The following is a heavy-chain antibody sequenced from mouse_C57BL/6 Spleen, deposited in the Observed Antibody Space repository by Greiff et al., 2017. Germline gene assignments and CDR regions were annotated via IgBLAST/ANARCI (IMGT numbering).Heavy chain of an antibody. V-gene: IGHV5-17*01. CDR3: ARAYYDYSYAMDY. CDR1: GFTFSDYG. CDR2: ISSGSSTI. Sequence: DVMLVESGGGLVKPGGSLKLSCAASGFTFSDYGMHWVRQAPEKGLEWVAYISSGSSTIYYADTVKGRFTISRDNAKNTLFLQMTSLRSEDTAMYYCARAYYDYSYAMDYWGQGTSVTVSS. J-gene: IGHJ4*01. D-gene: IGHD2-4*01.